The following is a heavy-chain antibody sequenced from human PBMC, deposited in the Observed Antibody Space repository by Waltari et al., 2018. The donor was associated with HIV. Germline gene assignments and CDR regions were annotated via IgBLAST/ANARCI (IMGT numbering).Heavy chain of an antibody. CDR2: IWYDGSNK. CDR1: GFTFSSYG. D-gene: IGHD3-22*01. J-gene: IGHJ4*02. Sequence: QVQLVESGGGVVQPGRSLRLSCAASGFTFSSYGMHWVRKAPGKGLEWVAVIWYDGSNKYYADSVKGRFTISRDNSKNTLYLQMNSLRAEDTAVYYCARRVDSSLDYWGQGTLVTVSS. V-gene: IGHV3-33*01. CDR3: ARRVDSSLDY.